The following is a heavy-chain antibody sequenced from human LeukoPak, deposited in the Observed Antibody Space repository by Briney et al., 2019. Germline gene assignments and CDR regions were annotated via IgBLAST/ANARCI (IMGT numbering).Heavy chain of an antibody. Sequence: SETLSLTCSVSGGSINLSPYYWGWIRQPPGKGLEWIGIIFYSGSTYYSPSLNSRVIISVDTSKNQFSLNLSSVTAADTALYYCVREYSRSGSYNYWGQGALVTVSS. CDR2: IFYSGST. CDR3: VREYSRSGSYNY. CDR1: GGSINLSPYY. D-gene: IGHD3-10*01. J-gene: IGHJ4*02. V-gene: IGHV4-39*07.